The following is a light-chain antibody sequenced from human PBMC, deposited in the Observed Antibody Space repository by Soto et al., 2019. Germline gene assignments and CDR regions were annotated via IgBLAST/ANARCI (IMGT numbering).Light chain of an antibody. V-gene: IGLV1-36*01. CDR3: ATWDDSLNAWV. J-gene: IGLJ3*02. CDR2: HDD. CDR1: SSNIGKNA. Sequence: QSVLTQPPSVSEAPRQRVTISCSGSSSNIGKNAVNWYQQFPGKAPKLIIYHDDLLPSGVSDRFSGSKSGTSASLAISGLQSEDEADYYCATWDDSLNAWVFGGGTKLTVL.